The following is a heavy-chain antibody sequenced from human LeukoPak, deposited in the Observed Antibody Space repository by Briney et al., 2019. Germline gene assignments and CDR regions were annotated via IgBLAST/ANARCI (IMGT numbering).Heavy chain of an antibody. Sequence: SQTLSLTCTVSGGSISSGDYYWSWLRQPPGKGLEWIGYIYYSGSTYYNPSLKSRVTISVDTSKNQVSLKLSSVTAADTAVYYCARGVVVVPAIGHPDYWGQGTLVTVSS. V-gene: IGHV4-30-4*08. J-gene: IGHJ4*02. CDR1: GGSISSGDYY. D-gene: IGHD2-2*01. CDR2: IYYSGST. CDR3: ARGVVVVPAIGHPDY.